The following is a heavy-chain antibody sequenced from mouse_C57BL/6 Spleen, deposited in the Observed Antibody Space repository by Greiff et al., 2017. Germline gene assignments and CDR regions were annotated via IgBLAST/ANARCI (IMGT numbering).Heavy chain of an antibody. J-gene: IGHJ4*01. CDR1: GFNIKDDY. V-gene: IGHV14-4*01. Sequence: VQLQQSGAELVRPGASVKLSCTASGFNIKDDYMHWVKQRPEQGLEWIGWIDPENGDTEYASKFQGKATITADTSSNTAYLQLSILTSEDTAVYYCTTGYYGTPYAMDYWGQGTSVTVSS. D-gene: IGHD2-1*01. CDR2: IDPENGDT. CDR3: TTGYYGTPYAMDY.